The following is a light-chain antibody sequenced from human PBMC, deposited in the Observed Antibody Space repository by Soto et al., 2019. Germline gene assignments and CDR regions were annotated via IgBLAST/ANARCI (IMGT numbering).Light chain of an antibody. CDR3: LQYYRTPRT. CDR2: WAS. V-gene: IGKV4-1*01. Sequence: DIVMTQSPDSLAVSLGERATINCKSSQSVLYSSNNKNYLAWYQQKPGQPPKLLIYWASTRESGVPDRFSGSGSGTDFTLTISSLQAEDVAVYYCLQYYRTPRTLGQGTKVEIK. CDR1: QSVLYSSNNKNY. J-gene: IGKJ1*01.